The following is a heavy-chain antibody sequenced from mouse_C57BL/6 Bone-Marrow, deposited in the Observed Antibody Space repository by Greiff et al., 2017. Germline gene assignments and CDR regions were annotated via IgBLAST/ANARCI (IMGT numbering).Heavy chain of an antibody. CDR2: INPYNGGT. D-gene: IGHD2-2*01. CDR3: ARGAVTTGYYVDY. V-gene: IGHV1-19*01. Sequence: EVQGVESGPVLVKPGASVKMSCKASGYTFTDYYMNWVKQSHGKSLEWIGVINPYNGGTSSNQKFKGKATLTVDKSSSTAYMELNSLTSEDSAVDYCARGAVTTGYYVDYWGQGTTLTVSS. CDR1: GYTFTDYY. J-gene: IGHJ2*01.